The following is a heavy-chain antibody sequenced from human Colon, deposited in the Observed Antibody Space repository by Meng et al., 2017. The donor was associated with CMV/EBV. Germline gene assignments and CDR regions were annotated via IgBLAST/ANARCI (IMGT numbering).Heavy chain of an antibody. CDR2: ISPITGGT. CDR1: GYTFTGYF. CDR3: ASLSGGDFNY. J-gene: IGHJ4*02. V-gene: IGHV1-2*02. Sequence: QVVLVQSGAEVKKPGASVKVSCEASGYTFTGYFMYWVRQAPGQGLEWLGVISPITGGTNYAQKFQGRVTMTRDTSMNTAYMELSRLRSDDTAVYYCASLSGGDFNYWGQGTLVTVSS. D-gene: IGHD1-26*01.